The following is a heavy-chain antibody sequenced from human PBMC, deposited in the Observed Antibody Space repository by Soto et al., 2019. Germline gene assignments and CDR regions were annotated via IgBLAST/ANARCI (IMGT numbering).Heavy chain of an antibody. Sequence: PSETLSLTCTVSGGSTSNYYWNWIRQSPGKGLEWIGYIYSSGSTHYNPSLQNRVTISIDTSKNQVSLKVSSVTAADTAVYYCARRTGNTVTTTYFDYWGQGTLVTGSS. J-gene: IGHJ4*02. CDR1: GGSTSNYY. V-gene: IGHV4-59*08. CDR3: ARRTGNTVTTTYFDY. D-gene: IGHD4-4*01. CDR2: IYSSGST.